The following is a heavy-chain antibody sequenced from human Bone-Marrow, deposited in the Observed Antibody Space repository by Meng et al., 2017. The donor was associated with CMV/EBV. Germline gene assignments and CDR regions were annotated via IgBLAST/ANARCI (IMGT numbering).Heavy chain of an antibody. Sequence: GESLKISCAASGFTVSSNYMSWVRQAPGKGLEWVSVIYSGGSTYYADSVKGRFTISRDNSKNTLYLQMNSLRAEDMAVYYCARDVSHYYYGMDVWGQGTTVTVSS. V-gene: IGHV3-66*02. D-gene: IGHD3-10*02. CDR2: IYSGGST. J-gene: IGHJ6*02. CDR1: GFTVSSNY. CDR3: ARDVSHYYYGMDV.